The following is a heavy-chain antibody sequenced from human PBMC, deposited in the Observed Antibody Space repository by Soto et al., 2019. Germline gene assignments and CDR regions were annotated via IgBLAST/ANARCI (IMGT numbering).Heavy chain of an antibody. J-gene: IGHJ4*02. V-gene: IGHV4-4*02. Sequence: QVQLQESGPGLVEPSGTLSLTCAVSGGSVSSTNWWSWVRQPPGKGLEWIGEIYHSGSTYYNPSLKSRVTISVDKCKNPFSLRLSSVTAADTAVYFCARDRAVSARGSFDYWGQGTLVTVSS. CDR3: ARDRAVSARGSFDY. CDR1: GGSVSSTNW. CDR2: IYHSGST. D-gene: IGHD6-19*01.